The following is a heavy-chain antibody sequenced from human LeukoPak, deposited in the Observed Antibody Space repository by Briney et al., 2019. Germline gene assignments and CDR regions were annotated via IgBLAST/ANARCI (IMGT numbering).Heavy chain of an antibody. Sequence: SVKVSCKASGGTFSSYAISWVRQAPGQGLEWMGGSIPIFGTANYAQKFQGRVTITADESTSTAYMELSSLRSEDTAVYYCARPTRDGYNPDAFDIWGQGTMVTVSS. V-gene: IGHV1-69*13. J-gene: IGHJ3*02. CDR1: GGTFSSYA. D-gene: IGHD5-24*01. CDR2: SIPIFGTA. CDR3: ARPTRDGYNPDAFDI.